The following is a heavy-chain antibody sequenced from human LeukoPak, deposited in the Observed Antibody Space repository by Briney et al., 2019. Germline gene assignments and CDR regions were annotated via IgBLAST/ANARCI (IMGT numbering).Heavy chain of an antibody. D-gene: IGHD3-10*01. V-gene: IGHV3-23*01. CDR2: ISGSGSST. CDR3: AKAEVSYKTLIDS. J-gene: IGHJ4*02. Sequence: QPGGSLRLSCAASGFTFSICAMNWVRQAPGKGLEWVSGISGSGSSTYYADSVKGRFTISRDSSKNTVYLQMNSLRAEDTAIYYCAKAEVSYKTLIDSWGQGTLVTVSS. CDR1: GFTFSICA.